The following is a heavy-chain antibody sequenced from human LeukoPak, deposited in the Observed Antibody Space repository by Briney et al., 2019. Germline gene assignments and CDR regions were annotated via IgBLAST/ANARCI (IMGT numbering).Heavy chain of an antibody. J-gene: IGHJ5*02. CDR2: SYTGGGT. Sequence: PSETLSLTCAVSGDSISSGDYYWSWIRQPAGKGLEWIGRSYTGGGTNYNPSLKSRVTISEDMSKNQFSLKLSSVTAADTAVYYCARNWRRGWFDPWGQGILVTVSS. CDR1: GDSISSGDYY. CDR3: ARNWRRGWFDP. D-gene: IGHD1-1*01. V-gene: IGHV4-61*02.